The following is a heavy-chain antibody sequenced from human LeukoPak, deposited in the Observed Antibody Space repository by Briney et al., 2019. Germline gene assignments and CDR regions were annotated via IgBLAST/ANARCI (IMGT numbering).Heavy chain of an antibody. CDR3: ARVSRGDFWSGLNWFDP. CDR2: IYYSGST. CDR1: GGSISSHY. V-gene: IGHV4-59*11. J-gene: IGHJ5*02. Sequence: SETLSLTCTVSGGSISSHYWSWIRQPPGKGLEWIGYIYYSGSTNYNPSLKSRVTISVDTSKNQFSLKLSSVTAVDTAVYYCARVSRGDFWSGLNWFDPWGQGTLVTVSS. D-gene: IGHD3-3*01.